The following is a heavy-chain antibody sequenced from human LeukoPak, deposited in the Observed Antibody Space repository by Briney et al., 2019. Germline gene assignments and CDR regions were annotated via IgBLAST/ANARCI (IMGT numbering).Heavy chain of an antibody. CDR1: GFTSQFTFSSRW. V-gene: IGHV3-74*01. CDR2: VKTDGSP. Sequence: PGGSLRLSCAVSGFTSQFTFSSRWMHWVRQAPGKGLVWVSLVKTDGSPNYADSVRGRFTVSRDNAKNTLYLQMNNLRVEDTALYFCHPLGYTSNWGQGAPVTVSS. J-gene: IGHJ4*02. D-gene: IGHD1-1*01. CDR3: HPLGYTSN.